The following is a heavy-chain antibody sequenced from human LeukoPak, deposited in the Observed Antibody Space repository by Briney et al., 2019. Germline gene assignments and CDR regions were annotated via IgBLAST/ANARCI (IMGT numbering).Heavy chain of an antibody. Sequence: PGGSLRLSCAASGFTFSDYYMSWIRQAPGKGLEWVSYISSSGSTIYYADSVKGRFTISRDNAKNSLYLQMNSLRAEDTAVYYCAKLQGITMIVVVITTFDYWGQGTLVTVSS. J-gene: IGHJ4*02. CDR3: AKLQGITMIVVVITTFDY. V-gene: IGHV3-11*01. CDR2: ISSSGSTI. CDR1: GFTFSDYY. D-gene: IGHD3-22*01.